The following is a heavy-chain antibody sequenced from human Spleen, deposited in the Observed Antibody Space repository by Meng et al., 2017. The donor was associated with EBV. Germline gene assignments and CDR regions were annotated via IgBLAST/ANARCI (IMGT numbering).Heavy chain of an antibody. V-gene: IGHV3-21*01. J-gene: IGHJ4*01. CDR1: GFTSSTST. CDR3: AGRSWPAHDY. D-gene: IGHD1-26*01. Sequence: XGGXVXXXGSXGLSCAASGFTSSTSTMNWVRQAPGRGLEWLSSINSGGTYIYYADSVKGRFTVSRDNDKSSLYLQMNSLRADDTAIYYCAGRSWPAHDYWGQGTLVTVSS. CDR2: INSGGTYI.